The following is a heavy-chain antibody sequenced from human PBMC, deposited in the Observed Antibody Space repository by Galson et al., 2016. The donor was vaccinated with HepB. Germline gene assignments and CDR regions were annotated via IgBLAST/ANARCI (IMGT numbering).Heavy chain of an antibody. CDR3: AGGSVAPPAGPAWN. CDR2: ISYDGWSQ. CDR1: RFTFSDYA. D-gene: IGHD4-23*01. V-gene: IGHV3-30*04. Sequence: SLRLSCATSRFTFSDYAFHWVRQAPGKGLEWVAVISYDGWSQNYADSVRGRFTISRDNSKDTLKMQMNTRRVDDTASDYCAGGSVAPPAGPAWNWGQGTLVTVSS. J-gene: IGHJ4*02.